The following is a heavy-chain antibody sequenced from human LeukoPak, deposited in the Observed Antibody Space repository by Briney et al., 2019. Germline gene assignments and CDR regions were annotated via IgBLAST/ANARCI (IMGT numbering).Heavy chain of an antibody. CDR3: AKDRWYTAMGLFDY. CDR1: GFTLSSYW. V-gene: IGHV3-74*01. Sequence: GGSLRLSCAASGFTLSSYWMHWVRQAPGKGLVRVSRLNSDGSSTNYAGSVKGRFTISRDNSKNTLYLQMNSLRAEDTAVYYCAKDRWYTAMGLFDYWGQGTLVTVPS. J-gene: IGHJ4*02. D-gene: IGHD5-18*01. CDR2: LNSDGSST.